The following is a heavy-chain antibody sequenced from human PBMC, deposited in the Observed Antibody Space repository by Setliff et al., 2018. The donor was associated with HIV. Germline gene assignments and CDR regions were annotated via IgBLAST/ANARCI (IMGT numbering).Heavy chain of an antibody. CDR3: ARASSRLNCSGGSCYRAPYAFDI. V-gene: IGHV4-61*09. D-gene: IGHD2-15*01. CDR2: IYTSGST. CDR1: GGSISSGSYY. Sequence: SETLSLTCTVSGGSISSGSYYWSWIRQPAGKGLEWIGHIYTSGSTNYNPSLKSRVTISVDTSKNQFTLKLSSVTAADTAVYYCARASSRLNCSGGSCYRAPYAFDIWGQGTMVTVSS. J-gene: IGHJ3*02.